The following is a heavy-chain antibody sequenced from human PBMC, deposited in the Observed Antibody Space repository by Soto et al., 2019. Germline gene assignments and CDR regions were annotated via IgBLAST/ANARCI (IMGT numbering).Heavy chain of an antibody. D-gene: IGHD6-13*01. J-gene: IGHJ4*02. CDR3: ARGRGAAAGY. V-gene: IGHV4-34*01. CDR1: GGSFSGYY. CDR2: INHSGST. Sequence: QVQLQQWGAGLLKPSETLSLTCAVYGGSFSGYYWSWIRQPPGKGLEWIGEINHSGSTNYNPSLKSRVTISVDTSKNQFSLKLSSVTAADTAVYYCARGRGAAAGYWGQGTLVTVSS.